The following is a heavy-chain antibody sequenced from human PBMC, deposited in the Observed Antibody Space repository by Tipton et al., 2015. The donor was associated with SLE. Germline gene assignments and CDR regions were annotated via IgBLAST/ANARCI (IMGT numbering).Heavy chain of an antibody. CDR3: ASNTDSSSYYFDY. Sequence: TLSLTCTVSGGSISSYYWSWTRQPPGTGLEWIGYIYYSGSTNYNPSLKSRVTISVDTSKNQFSLKLSSVTAADTAVYYCASNTDSSSYYFDYWGQGTLVTVSS. J-gene: IGHJ4*02. CDR1: GGSISSYY. D-gene: IGHD6-13*01. CDR2: IYYSGST. V-gene: IGHV4-59*01.